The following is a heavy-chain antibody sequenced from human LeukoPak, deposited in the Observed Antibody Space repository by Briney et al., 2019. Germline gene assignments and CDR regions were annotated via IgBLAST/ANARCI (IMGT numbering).Heavy chain of an antibody. CDR2: ISGSGGRT. D-gene: IGHD3-10*01. CDR1: GFTFSTYA. V-gene: IGHV3-23*01. J-gene: IGHJ4*02. CDR3: AKEKESSGYFDY. Sequence: GGSLGLSCAASGFTFSTYAMSWVRQAPGKGQEWVSAISGSGGRTYYADSVKGRFTISRDNSKNTLYLQMNSLRAKDTAVYYCAKEKESSGYFDYWGQGTLVTVSS.